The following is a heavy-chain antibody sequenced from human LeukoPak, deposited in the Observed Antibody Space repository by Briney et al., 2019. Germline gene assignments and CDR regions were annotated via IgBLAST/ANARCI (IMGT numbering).Heavy chain of an antibody. CDR2: IYYSGST. J-gene: IGHJ6*02. CDR3: AREGFDSYYYYYGMDV. D-gene: IGHD3-9*01. Sequence: SETLSHTYSVSGRYISSYYWSWLRQPPGKGLEWIGYIYYSGSTNYNPSLKSRVTISVDTSKNQFSLKLSSVTAADTAVYYCAREGFDSYYYYYGMDVWGQGTTVTVSS. V-gene: IGHV4-59*01. CDR1: GRYISSYY.